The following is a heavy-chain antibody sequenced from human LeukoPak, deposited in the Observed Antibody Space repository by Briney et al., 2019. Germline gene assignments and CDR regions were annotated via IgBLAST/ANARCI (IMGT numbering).Heavy chain of an antibody. CDR2: INQDGTKK. CDR1: GFTSGDYW. CDR3: ARETNLGV. Sequence: GGSLRLSCAASGFTSGDYWMSWVRQAPGRGLEWVASINQDGTKKDYVDSVKGRFTISRDNAKNSLHLQMSSLRAEDTAVYYCARETNLGVWGQGTTVTVSS. D-gene: IGHD1-14*01. V-gene: IGHV3-7*05. J-gene: IGHJ6*02.